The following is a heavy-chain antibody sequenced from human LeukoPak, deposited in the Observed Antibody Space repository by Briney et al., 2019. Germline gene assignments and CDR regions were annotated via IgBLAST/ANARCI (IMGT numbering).Heavy chain of an antibody. J-gene: IGHJ5*02. CDR1: GYTFTGYY. Sequence: ASVKVSCKASGYTFTGYYMHWVRQATGQGLEWMGWMNPNSGNTGYAQKFQGRVTITRNTSISTAYMELSSLRSEDTAVYYCARVQNWFDPWGQGTLVTVSS. V-gene: IGHV1-8*03. CDR3: ARVQNWFDP. CDR2: MNPNSGNT.